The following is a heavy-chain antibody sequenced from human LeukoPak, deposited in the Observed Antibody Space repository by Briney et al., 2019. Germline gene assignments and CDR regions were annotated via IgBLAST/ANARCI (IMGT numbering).Heavy chain of an antibody. J-gene: IGHJ4*02. V-gene: IGHV4-39*07. CDR3: ARGETRRDGYTSFDY. CDR2: IYYSGST. Sequence: PSETLSLTCTVSGGSISSSSYYWGWIRQPPGKGLEWIGSIYYSGSTYYNPSLKSRVTISVDTSKNQFSLKLSSVTAADTAVYYCARGETRRDGYTSFDYWGQGTLVTVSS. D-gene: IGHD5-24*01. CDR1: GGSISSSSYY.